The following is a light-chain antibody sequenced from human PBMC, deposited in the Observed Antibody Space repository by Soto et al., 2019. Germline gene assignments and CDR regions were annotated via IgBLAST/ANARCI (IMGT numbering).Light chain of an antibody. CDR3: QQYDNWKT. Sequence: EIVMTQSPATLSVSPGERATLSCRASQSVSNKLAWYQQKPGQAPRLLIYDASIRATDIPARFSGSGSGTEFSFSISSLQSEDFAVYYCQQYDNWKTFGQGTKVDIK. CDR1: QSVSNK. V-gene: IGKV3-15*01. CDR2: DAS. J-gene: IGKJ1*01.